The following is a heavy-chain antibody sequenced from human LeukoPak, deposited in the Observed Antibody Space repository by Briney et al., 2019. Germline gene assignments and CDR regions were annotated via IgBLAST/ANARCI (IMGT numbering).Heavy chain of an antibody. CDR2: IYHSGGT. CDR3: ARPYYYDSSGYYDAFDI. Sequence: SETLSLTCAVSGYSISSGYYWGWIRQPPGKGLEWIGSIYHSGGTYYNPSLKSRVTISVDTSKNQFSLELSSVTAADTAVYYCARPYYYDSSGYYDAFDIWGQGTMVTVSS. J-gene: IGHJ3*02. CDR1: GYSISSGYY. D-gene: IGHD3-22*01. V-gene: IGHV4-38-2*01.